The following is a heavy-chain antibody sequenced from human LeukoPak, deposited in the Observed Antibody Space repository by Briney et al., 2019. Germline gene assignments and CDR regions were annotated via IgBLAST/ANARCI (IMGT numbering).Heavy chain of an antibody. J-gene: IGHJ4*02. CDR2: ISYDGSYK. CDR1: EFTFSTYG. Sequence: GGSLRLSCAASEFTFSTYGMHWVRQAPGKGLEWVAVISYDGSYKFYADSVKGRFTISRDNSKSTLYLQMNSLRAEDMAVYYCARGGSIAARPIDYWGQGTLVTVSS. V-gene: IGHV3-30*03. CDR3: ARGGSIAARPIDY. D-gene: IGHD6-6*01.